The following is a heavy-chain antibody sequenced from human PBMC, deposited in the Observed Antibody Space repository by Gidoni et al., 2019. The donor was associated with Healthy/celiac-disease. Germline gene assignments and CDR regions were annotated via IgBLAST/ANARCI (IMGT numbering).Heavy chain of an antibody. J-gene: IGHJ4*02. V-gene: IGHV3-21*01. CDR3: ARGSGSYFDY. Sequence: EVQLVESGGGLVKPGGSLRRSCAASGFTFSSYSMNWVRQAPGKGLEWVSSISSSSSYIYYADSVKGRFTISRDNAKNSLYLQMNSLRAEDTAVYYCARGSGSYFDYWGQGTLVTVSS. CDR2: ISSSSSYI. CDR1: GFTFSSYS. D-gene: IGHD1-26*01.